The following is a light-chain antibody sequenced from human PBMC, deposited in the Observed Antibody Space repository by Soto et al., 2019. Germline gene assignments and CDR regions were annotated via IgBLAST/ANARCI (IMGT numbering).Light chain of an antibody. CDR1: STTFATNN. J-gene: IGLJ7*01. V-gene: IGLV1-47*01. Sequence: QSALTQPPSASGTPGQRVSISCSGDSTTFATNNVHWYQQLPGAAPKLLIYRRDQRPSGVPDRFSGATTGTSASLTITGLRTEDEAHYSCAAYTCNLNGQVFGGGTQLTVL. CDR3: AAYTCNLNGQV. CDR2: RRD.